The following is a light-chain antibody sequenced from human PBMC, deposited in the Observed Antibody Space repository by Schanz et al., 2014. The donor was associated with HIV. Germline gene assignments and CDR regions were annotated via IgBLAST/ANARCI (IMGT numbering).Light chain of an antibody. V-gene: IGLV6-57*04. CDR2: END. J-gene: IGLJ3*02. CDR3: HSSDAADPGV. Sequence: NFMLIQPHSVSESPGKDIIISCTRTSGSIVNSFVQWYQQRPGSAPTTLIYENDQRHSGVPDRFSGSIDSSSNSASLTISGLETDDEADYFCHSSDAADPGVFGGGTKLTVL. CDR1: SGSIVNSF.